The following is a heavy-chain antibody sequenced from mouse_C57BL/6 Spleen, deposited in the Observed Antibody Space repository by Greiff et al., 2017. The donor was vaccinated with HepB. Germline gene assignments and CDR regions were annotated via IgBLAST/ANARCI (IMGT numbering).Heavy chain of an antibody. V-gene: IGHV1-52*01. D-gene: IGHD2-2*01. Sequence: VKLQQPGAELVRPGSSVKLSCKASGYTFTSYWMHWVKQRPIQGLEWIGNIDPSDSETHYNQKFKDKATLTVDKSSSTAYMQLSSLTSEDSAVYYCARGSTMVTRGFAYWGQGTLVTVSA. CDR3: ARGSTMVTRGFAY. CDR2: IDPSDSET. CDR1: GYTFTSYW. J-gene: IGHJ3*01.